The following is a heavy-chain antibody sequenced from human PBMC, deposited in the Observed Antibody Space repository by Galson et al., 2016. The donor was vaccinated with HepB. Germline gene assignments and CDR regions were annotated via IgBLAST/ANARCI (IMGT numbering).Heavy chain of an antibody. D-gene: IGHD5-18*01. CDR3: AKVDSAMVTVPWYLIS. CDR2: ISARGGNT. Sequence: SLRLSCAASGFSFSNYAMSWVRQAPGKGLEWVSSISARGGNTFYSDSARGRFTVSRDNSNNTLSLQMNSLRVDDAAVYYCAKVDSAMVTVPWYLISGAVAPWSVSPQ. CDR1: GFSFSNYA. J-gene: IGHJ2*01. V-gene: IGHV3-23*01.